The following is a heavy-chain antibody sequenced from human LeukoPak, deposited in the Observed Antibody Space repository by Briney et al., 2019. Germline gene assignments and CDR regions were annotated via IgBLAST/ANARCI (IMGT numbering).Heavy chain of an antibody. CDR1: GYTFTSQY. J-gene: IGHJ3*02. CDR3: ASWFGENDALDI. V-gene: IGHV1-46*01. Sequence: ASVKVSCKASGYTFTSQYVHWVRQAPGRGLEWMGIINPSGGSTRYAQKFQGRVTMTRDTSTSTVYMELKRLRSEDTAVYYCASWFGENDALDIWGQGTMVTVSS. CDR2: INPSGGST. D-gene: IGHD3-10*01.